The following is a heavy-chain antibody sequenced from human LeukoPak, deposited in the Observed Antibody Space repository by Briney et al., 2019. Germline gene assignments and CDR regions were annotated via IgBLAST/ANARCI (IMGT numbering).Heavy chain of an antibody. Sequence: GGSLRLSCAASGFTFSTYAMTWVRQAPGKGLEWDSIIGGSDSRTYYADSVKGRFTISRDNSKNTLYLQMNSLRAEDTAVYYCAKDSSSYNWGYMDVWGKGTTVIVSS. D-gene: IGHD1-20*01. CDR2: IGGSDSRT. CDR3: AKDSSSYNWGYMDV. CDR1: GFTFSTYA. V-gene: IGHV3-23*01. J-gene: IGHJ6*03.